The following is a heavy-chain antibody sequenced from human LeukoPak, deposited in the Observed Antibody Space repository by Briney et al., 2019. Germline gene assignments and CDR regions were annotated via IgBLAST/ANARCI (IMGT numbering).Heavy chain of an antibody. D-gene: IGHD3-10*01. CDR2: IYYSGST. CDR3: ARGTYGSGTHP. Sequence: SETLSLTCTVSGDSISSYYWSWIRQPPGKGLEWIGYIYYSGSTNYNPSLKSRVTISVDTSKNQFSLKLTSVTAADTAVYHCARGTYGSGTHPWGQGTLVTVSS. CDR1: GDSISSYY. V-gene: IGHV4-59*01. J-gene: IGHJ5*02.